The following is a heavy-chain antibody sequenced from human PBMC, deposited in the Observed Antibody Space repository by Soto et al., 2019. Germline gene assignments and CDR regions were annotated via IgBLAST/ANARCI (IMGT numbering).Heavy chain of an antibody. V-gene: IGHV3-30-3*01. CDR3: SREDY. CDR2: ILSDGSNQ. J-gene: IGHJ4*02. Sequence: GSLRLSCAASGFTFNNYHMHWVRQAPGKGLEWVAIILSDGSNQYYADSVKGRFTISRDNSKNTLYLEMNSVRPEDTAVYYCSREDYWGQGTLVTVSS. CDR1: GFTFNNYH.